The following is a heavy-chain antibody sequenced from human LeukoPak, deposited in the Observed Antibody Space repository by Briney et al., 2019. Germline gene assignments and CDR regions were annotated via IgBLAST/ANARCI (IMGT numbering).Heavy chain of an antibody. V-gene: IGHV3-21*01. CDR2: ISTSSNYI. CDR1: GFTFSTYT. D-gene: IGHD4-11*01. CDR3: ARVDYSNYLLDY. Sequence: GGSLRLSFAASGFTFSTYTMHWVRQAPGKGLEWVSSISTSSNYIYYADSVKGRFTISRDNAKNSLYLQMSSLRAEDTAVYFCARVDYSNYLLDYWGQGTLVTVSS. J-gene: IGHJ4*02.